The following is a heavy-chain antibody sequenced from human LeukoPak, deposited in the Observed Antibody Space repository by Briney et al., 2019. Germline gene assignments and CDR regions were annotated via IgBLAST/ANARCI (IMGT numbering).Heavy chain of an antibody. CDR2: ISYDGSNK. Sequence: GGSLRLSCAASGFTFSSYAMHWVRQAPGKGLEWVAVISYDGSNKYYADSVKGRFTISRDNSKNTLYLQMNSLRAEDTAVYYCARSAPYSSGWYGVFDYWGQGTLVTVSS. D-gene: IGHD6-13*01. CDR3: ARSAPYSSGWYGVFDY. J-gene: IGHJ4*02. CDR1: GFTFSSYA. V-gene: IGHV3-30*01.